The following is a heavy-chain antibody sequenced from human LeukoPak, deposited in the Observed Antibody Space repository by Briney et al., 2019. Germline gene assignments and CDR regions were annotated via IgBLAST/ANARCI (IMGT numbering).Heavy chain of an antibody. V-gene: IGHV1-69*13. CDR1: GGTFSSYA. D-gene: IGHD6-19*01. CDR3: ARGPAYSSGWYGDYYYYMDV. Sequence: SVKVSCKASGGTFSSYAISWVRQAPGQGLEWMGGIIPIFGTANYAQKFQGRVTISADESTSTAYMELSSLRSEDTAVYYCARGPAYSSGWYGDYYYYMDVWGKGTTVTVSS. CDR2: IIPIFGTA. J-gene: IGHJ6*03.